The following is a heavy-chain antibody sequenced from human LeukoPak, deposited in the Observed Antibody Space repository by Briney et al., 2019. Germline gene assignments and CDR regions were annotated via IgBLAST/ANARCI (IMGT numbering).Heavy chain of an antibody. CDR2: MNPNSGNT. D-gene: IGHD3-22*01. CDR3: ASGRDYYDSSGYLDHAFDI. V-gene: IGHV1-8*02. CDR1: DYTFTSYG. Sequence: ASVKVSCKASDYTFTSYGISWVRQATGQGLEWMGWMNPNSGNTGYAQKFQGRVTMTRNTSISTAYMELSSLRSEDTAVYYCASGRDYYDSSGYLDHAFDIWGQGTMVTVSS. J-gene: IGHJ3*02.